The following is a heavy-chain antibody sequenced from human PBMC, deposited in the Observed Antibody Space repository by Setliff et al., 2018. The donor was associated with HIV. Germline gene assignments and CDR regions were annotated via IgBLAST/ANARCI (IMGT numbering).Heavy chain of an antibody. V-gene: IGHV4-39*07. J-gene: IGHJ4*02. D-gene: IGHD1-26*01. Sequence: SETLSLTCTVSGGSMSTTEYHWDWIRQPPGKGLEWIGNIYYSGTTYYKSSLKSRVTISAERSTNQFSLRLTSVTAADTAVYFCARGGVGRALTAWVGSWGQGTLVTVSS. CDR1: GGSMSTTEYH. CDR2: IYYSGTT. CDR3: ARGGVGRALTAWVGS.